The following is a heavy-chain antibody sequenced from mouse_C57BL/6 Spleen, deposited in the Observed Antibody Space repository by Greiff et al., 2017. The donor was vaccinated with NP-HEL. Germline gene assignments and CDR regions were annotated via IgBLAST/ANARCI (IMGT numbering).Heavy chain of an antibody. CDR3: ARSHSNRYAMDY. D-gene: IGHD2-5*01. CDR2: INPSNGGT. CDR1: GYTFTSYW. Sequence: VQLQQSGTELVKPGASVKLSCKASGYTFTSYWMHWVKQRPGQGLEWIGNINPSNGGTNYNEKFKSKATLTVDKSSSTAYMQLSSLTSEDSAVYYGARSHSNRYAMDYWGQGTSVTVSS. J-gene: IGHJ4*01. V-gene: IGHV1-53*01.